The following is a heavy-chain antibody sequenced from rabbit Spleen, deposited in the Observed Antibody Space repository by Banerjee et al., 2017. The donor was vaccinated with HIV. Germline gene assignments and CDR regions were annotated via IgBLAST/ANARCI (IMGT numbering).Heavy chain of an antibody. J-gene: IGHJ4*01. CDR1: GFSFSSSDY. V-gene: IGHV1S40*01. D-gene: IGHD1-1*01. CDR3: ARDLVAVIGWNFSL. Sequence: QSLEESGGGLVQPEGSLALTCKASGFSFSSSDYICWVRQAPGKGLEWISCIAGSSSGFTYSATWAKGRFTISKTSSTTVTLQMTSLTAADTATYLCARDLVAVIGWNFSLWGPGTLVTVS. CDR2: IAGSSSGFT.